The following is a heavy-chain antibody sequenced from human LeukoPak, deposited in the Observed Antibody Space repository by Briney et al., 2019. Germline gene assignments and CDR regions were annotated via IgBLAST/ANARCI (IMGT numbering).Heavy chain of an antibody. D-gene: IGHD2/OR15-2a*01. Sequence: GGSLRLSCVASGFTFSSYSMNWVRQAPGKGLEWVSSISSSSSYIYYADSVKGRFTISRDNAKNSLYLQMNSLRAEDTAVYYCAKDSGSTSSYMDVWGKGTTVTVSS. CDR1: GFTFSSYS. CDR3: AKDSGSTSSYMDV. CDR2: ISSSSSYI. J-gene: IGHJ6*03. V-gene: IGHV3-21*01.